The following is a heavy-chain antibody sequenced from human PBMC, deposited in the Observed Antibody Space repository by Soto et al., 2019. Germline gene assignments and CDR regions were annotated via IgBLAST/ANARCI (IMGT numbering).Heavy chain of an antibody. Sequence: GGSLRLSCAASGFTFSSYAMHWVRQAPGKGLEYVSAISSNGGSTYYANSVKGRFTISRDNSKNTLYLQMGSLRAEDMAVYYCARDLGGYLDYYMDVWGKGTTVTVSS. D-gene: IGHD5-18*01. V-gene: IGHV3-64*01. CDR2: ISSNGGST. CDR3: ARDLGGYLDYYMDV. J-gene: IGHJ6*03. CDR1: GFTFSSYA.